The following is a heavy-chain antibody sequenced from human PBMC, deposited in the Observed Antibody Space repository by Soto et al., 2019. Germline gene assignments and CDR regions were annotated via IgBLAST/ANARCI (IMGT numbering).Heavy chain of an antibody. D-gene: IGHD7-27*01. CDR3: AKAPNWGGGY. V-gene: IGHV3-30*18. Sequence: QVQLVESGGGVVQPGRSLRLSCAASGFTFSSNGMHWVRQAPGKGLEWVAVISYDGSNKYYADSVKGRFTISRDNSKNTLYLQMNSLRAEDTAVYYCAKAPNWGGGYWGQGTLVTVSS. J-gene: IGHJ4*02. CDR2: ISYDGSNK. CDR1: GFTFSSNG.